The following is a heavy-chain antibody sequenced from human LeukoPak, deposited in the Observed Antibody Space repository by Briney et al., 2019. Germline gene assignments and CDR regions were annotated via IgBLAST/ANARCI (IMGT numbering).Heavy chain of an antibody. CDR2: INHSGST. D-gene: IGHD2-21*01. CDR3: ARGRSMPSVVVKEGWFDP. Sequence: PPETLSLTCAVYGGSFSGYYWSWIRQPPGKGLEWIGEINHSGSTNYNPSLKSRVTISVDTSKNQFSLKLSSVTAADTAVYYCARGRSMPSVVVKEGWFDPWGQGTLVTVSS. CDR1: GGSFSGYY. J-gene: IGHJ5*02. V-gene: IGHV4-34*01.